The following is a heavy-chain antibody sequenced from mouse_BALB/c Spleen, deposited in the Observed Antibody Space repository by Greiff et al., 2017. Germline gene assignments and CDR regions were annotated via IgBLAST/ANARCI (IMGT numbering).Heavy chain of an antibody. CDR3: TRSGTDYYAMDY. Sequence: VQLQPGAELVRPGASVKLSCKASGYTFTSYWINWVKQRPGQGLEWIGNIYPSDSYTNYNQKFKDKATLTVDKSSSTAYMQLSSPTSEDSAVYYCTRSGTDYYAMDYWGQGTSVTVSS. V-gene: IGHV1-69*02. D-gene: IGHD4-1*01. J-gene: IGHJ4*01. CDR1: GYTFTSYW. CDR2: IYPSDSYT.